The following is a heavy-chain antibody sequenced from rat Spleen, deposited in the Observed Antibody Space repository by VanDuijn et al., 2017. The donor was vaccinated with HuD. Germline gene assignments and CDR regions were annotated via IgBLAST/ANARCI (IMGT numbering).Heavy chain of an antibody. V-gene: IGHV5-29*01. CDR3: TKGDV. CDR2: LIYDGSST. Sequence: EVQLVESGGGLVQPGRSLKLSCAASGFTFSNYDMAWVRQAPTKGLEWVTTLIYDGSSTFYPDSVRGRFTISRDNAQNTLYLQMNSLRSEETATNYCTKGDVWGQGVMVTVS. CDR1: GFTFSNYD. J-gene: IGHJ2*01.